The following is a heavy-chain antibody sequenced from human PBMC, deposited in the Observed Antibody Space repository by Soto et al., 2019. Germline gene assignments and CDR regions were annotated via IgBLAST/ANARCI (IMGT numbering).Heavy chain of an antibody. CDR3: VRDGTKTLRDWFDP. Sequence: PSETLSLTCTVSGASISGFYWSWIRKSAGKGLEWIGRIYAHGTTDYNPSLTSRVMMSVDKSKKQFSLKLRSVTAAGTAVYYCVRDGTKTLRDWFDPWGQGISVTAPQ. D-gene: IGHD1-1*01. CDR1: GASISGFY. V-gene: IGHV4-4*07. CDR2: IYAHGTT. J-gene: IGHJ5*02.